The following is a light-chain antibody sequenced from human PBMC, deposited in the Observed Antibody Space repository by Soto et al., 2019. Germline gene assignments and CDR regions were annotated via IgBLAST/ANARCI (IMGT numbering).Light chain of an antibody. J-gene: IGKJ4*01. Sequence: DIQMTQSPPTLSASVGDRVTITCRASQSIDRWLAWYQQKPGKGPKILVYKASTLQSGVPSRFSRSGSGTEFTLTISNLQPDDFATYYCQQYDSYPLAFGGGTKVEIK. CDR1: QSIDRW. V-gene: IGKV1-5*03. CDR2: KAS. CDR3: QQYDSYPLA.